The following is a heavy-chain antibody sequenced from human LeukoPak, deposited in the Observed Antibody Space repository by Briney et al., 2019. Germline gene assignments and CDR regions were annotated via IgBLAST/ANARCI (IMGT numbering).Heavy chain of an antibody. D-gene: IGHD6-19*01. CDR2: IYTSGIT. V-gene: IGHV4-4*07. CDR3: AREHVGYSSGWHDLDF. CDR1: GGSISSNF. Sequence: TPETLSLTCSVSGGSISSNFWSWIRQPAGKGLEWIGRIYTSGITNYNPSLKSRVTMSVDTSKKQFSLSLSPVTAAGTAVYYCAREHVGYSSGWHDLDFWGQGALVTVSS. J-gene: IGHJ4*02.